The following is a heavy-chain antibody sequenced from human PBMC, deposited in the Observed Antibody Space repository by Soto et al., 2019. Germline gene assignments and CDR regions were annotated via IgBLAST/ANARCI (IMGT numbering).Heavy chain of an antibody. CDR3: ARAPYYYDSSGYYYGEPRPEYFQH. J-gene: IGHJ1*01. D-gene: IGHD3-22*01. CDR2: ISSSGSTI. V-gene: IGHV3-48*03. CDR1: GFTFSSYE. Sequence: PGGSLRLSCAASGFTFSSYEMNWVRQAPGKGLEWVSYISSSGSTIYYADSVKGRFTISRDNAKNSLYLQMNSLRAEDTAVYYCARAPYYYDSSGYYYGEPRPEYFQHWGQGTLVTVYS.